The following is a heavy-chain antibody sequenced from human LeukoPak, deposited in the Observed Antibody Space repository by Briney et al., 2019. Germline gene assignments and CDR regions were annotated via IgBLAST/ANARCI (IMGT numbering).Heavy chain of an antibody. V-gene: IGHV3-74*01. CDR1: GFTFSTYS. CDR3: ARATGSYYGLGY. D-gene: IGHD1-26*01. CDR2: IDSDGSNT. Sequence: GGSLRLSCAASGFTFSTYSMNWVRQGPGKGLMWVSRIDSDGSNTTYADSVKGRFTISRDNAKNTLYLEMNSLRAEDTAVYYCARATGSYYGLGYWGQGTLVTVSS. J-gene: IGHJ4*02.